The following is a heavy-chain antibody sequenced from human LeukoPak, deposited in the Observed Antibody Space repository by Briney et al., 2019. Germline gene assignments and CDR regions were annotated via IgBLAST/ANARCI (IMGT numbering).Heavy chain of an antibody. CDR2: IKQDGSEK. J-gene: IGHJ4*02. CDR1: GFTFSSRW. V-gene: IGHV3-7*04. CDR3: ARDGPLDC. Sequence: GGSLRLSCAASGFTFSSRWMTWVRQAPGKGLEWVANIKQDGSEKFYVDSVKGRFTISRDNAKNSLYLQMNSLRTEDTAMYYCARDGPLDCWGRGTLVTVSS.